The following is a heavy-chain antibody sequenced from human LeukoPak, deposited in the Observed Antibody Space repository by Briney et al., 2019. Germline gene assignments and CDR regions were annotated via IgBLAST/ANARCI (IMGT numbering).Heavy chain of an antibody. J-gene: IGHJ4*02. Sequence: SETLSLTCTVSGGSISSSSYYWGWIRQPPGNGLEWIGSIYYSGSTYYNPSLKSRVTISVDTSKNQFSLKLSSVTAADTAVYYCARVNNGIVEGDGFDYWGQGTLVTVSS. CDR3: ARVNNGIVEGDGFDY. CDR1: GGSISSSSYY. CDR2: IYYSGST. D-gene: IGHD3-22*01. V-gene: IGHV4-39*07.